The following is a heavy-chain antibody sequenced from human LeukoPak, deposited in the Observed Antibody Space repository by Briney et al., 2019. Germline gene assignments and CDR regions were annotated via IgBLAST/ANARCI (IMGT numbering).Heavy chain of an antibody. D-gene: IGHD3-3*01. V-gene: IGHV3-23*01. CDR3: AKAYYGDYYDY. CDR2: ISGSGVTT. Sequence: GWSPRLSCAASGFPFSTNAMTWVRKAPGKGLEWVSAISGSGVTTYYADSVKGRFTISRDNSRNTLYLQMNSLRAEDTAVYYCAKAYYGDYYDYWGQGTLVTVSS. J-gene: IGHJ4*02. CDR1: GFPFSTNA.